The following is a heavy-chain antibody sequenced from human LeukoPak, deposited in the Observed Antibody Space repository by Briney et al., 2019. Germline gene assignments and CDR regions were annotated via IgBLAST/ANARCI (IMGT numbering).Heavy chain of an antibody. V-gene: IGHV3-48*01. CDR3: ARGASTTVYSRAFDI. J-gene: IGHJ3*02. D-gene: IGHD4-17*01. Sequence: GGSLRLSCAASGFTFSSYSMNWVRQAPGKGLEWVSYISSSSSTIYYADSVKGRFTISRDNAKNSLYLQMNSLRAEDTAVYYCARGASTTVYSRAFDIWGQGTMVTVSS. CDR1: GFTFSSYS. CDR2: ISSSSSTI.